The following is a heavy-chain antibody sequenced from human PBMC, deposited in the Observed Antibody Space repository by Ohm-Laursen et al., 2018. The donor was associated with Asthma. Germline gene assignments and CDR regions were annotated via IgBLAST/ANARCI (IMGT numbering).Heavy chain of an antibody. J-gene: IGHJ4*02. CDR3: ATNLPYEAENY. CDR2: IYPDGGEK. Sequence: SLRLSCSASGLPFSNFWMSWVRQAPGKELEWVANIYPDGGEKYYVDSVDGRFTISRDNAKNSLYLQMNSLRAEDTAVYYCATNLPYEAENYWGQGTLVTVSP. D-gene: IGHD3-16*01. CDR1: GLPFSNFW. V-gene: IGHV3-7*05.